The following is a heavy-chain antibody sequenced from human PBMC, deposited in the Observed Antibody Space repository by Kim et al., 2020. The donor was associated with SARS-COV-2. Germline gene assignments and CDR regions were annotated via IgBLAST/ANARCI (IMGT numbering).Heavy chain of an antibody. CDR3: ARGPSTGNLDDRFPNWVD. CDR1: GYSFISYY. Sequence: ASVKVSCKTSGYSFISYYIHWVRQAPGQGFEWMGIINPSGGKTSDAQKFRGRLTMTRDTSTNTVFMELSNLKSEDTAVYFCARGPSTGNLDDRFPNWVD. CDR2: INPSGGKT. V-gene: IGHV1-46*01. J-gene: IGHJ5*01. D-gene: IGHD3-10*01.